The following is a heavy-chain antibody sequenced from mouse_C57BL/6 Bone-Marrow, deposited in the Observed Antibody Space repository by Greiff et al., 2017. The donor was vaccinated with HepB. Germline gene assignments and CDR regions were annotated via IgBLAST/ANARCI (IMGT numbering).Heavy chain of an antibody. J-gene: IGHJ4*01. V-gene: IGHV1-74*01. CDR3: AIHYGSSPYAMDY. CDR2: LHPSDSDT. D-gene: IGHD1-1*01. CDR1: GYTFTSYW. Sequence: QVQLQQPGAELVKPGASVKVSCKASGYTFTSYWMHWVKQRPGQGLEWIGRLHPSDSDTNYNQKFKGKATLTVDKSSSTAYMQLSSLTSEDSAVYYCAIHYGSSPYAMDYWGQGTSVTVSS.